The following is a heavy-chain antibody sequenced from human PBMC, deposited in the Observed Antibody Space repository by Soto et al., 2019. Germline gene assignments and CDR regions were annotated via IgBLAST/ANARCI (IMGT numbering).Heavy chain of an antibody. CDR2: ISGSGGNT. D-gene: IGHD4-17*01. CDR1: GFTFSSYA. V-gene: IGHV3-23*01. J-gene: IGHJ5*02. CDR3: AKGNYGGNSELDP. Sequence: PGGSLRLSCAASGFTFSSYAMSWVRQAPGKGLEWVSAISGSGGNTYYADSVKGRSTISRDNSKNTLYLQMNSLRAEDTAVYYCAKGNYGGNSELDPWGQGTLVTVSS.